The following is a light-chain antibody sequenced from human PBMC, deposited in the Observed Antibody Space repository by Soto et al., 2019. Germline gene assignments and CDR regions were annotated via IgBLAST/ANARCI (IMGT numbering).Light chain of an antibody. CDR3: NSYTSSSTFV. Sequence: QSALTQPASVSGSPGQSITISCTGTSSDVGGYNYVSWYQQHPGEAPKLMIYEVSNRPSGVSNRFPGSRSGNTASLPISGLQAEDEAEYYCNSYTSSSTFVFGTGTKLTLL. V-gene: IGLV2-14*01. CDR2: EVS. J-gene: IGLJ1*01. CDR1: SSDVGGYNY.